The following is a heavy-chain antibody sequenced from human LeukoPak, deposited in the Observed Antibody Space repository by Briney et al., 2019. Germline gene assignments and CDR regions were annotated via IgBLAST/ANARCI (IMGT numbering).Heavy chain of an antibody. D-gene: IGHD3-9*01. J-gene: IGHJ4*02. CDR1: SGSISSSSYY. V-gene: IGHV4-39*07. CDR3: ASSTDYDILTGFPAYYFDY. Sequence: SETLSLTCTVSSGSISSSSYYWVWIRQPPGKGLEWIGSIYYSGSTYYNPSLKSRVTISLDTSKTQFSLKLSSVTAADTAVYYCASSTDYDILTGFPAYYFDYWGQGTLVTVSS. CDR2: IYYSGST.